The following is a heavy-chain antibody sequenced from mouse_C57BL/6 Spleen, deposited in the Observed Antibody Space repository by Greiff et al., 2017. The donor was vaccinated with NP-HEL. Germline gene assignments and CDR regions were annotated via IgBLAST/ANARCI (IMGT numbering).Heavy chain of an antibody. CDR3: ARYGSSSYYFDY. Sequence: EVQGVESGGGLVQPGGSLSLSCAASGFTFTDYYMSWVRQPPGKALEWLGFIRNKANGYTTEYSASVKGRFTISRDNSQSILYLQMNALRAEDSATYYCARYGSSSYYFDYWGQGTTLTVSS. J-gene: IGHJ2*01. CDR2: IRNKANGYTT. V-gene: IGHV7-3*01. CDR1: GFTFTDYY. D-gene: IGHD1-1*01.